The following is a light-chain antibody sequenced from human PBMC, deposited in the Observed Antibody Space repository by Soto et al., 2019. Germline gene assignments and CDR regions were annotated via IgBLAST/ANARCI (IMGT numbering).Light chain of an antibody. CDR1: QSISSW. V-gene: IGKV1-5*03. J-gene: IGKJ2*01. Sequence: DIQMTQSPSTLSASVGDRVTITCRASQSISSWLAWYQQKPGKAPKLLIYKASSLESGVPSRLSGSGSGTEFTLTISSLQPDDFATYYCKQYNSYSMYTFGQGTKLEIK. CDR2: KAS. CDR3: KQYNSYSMYT.